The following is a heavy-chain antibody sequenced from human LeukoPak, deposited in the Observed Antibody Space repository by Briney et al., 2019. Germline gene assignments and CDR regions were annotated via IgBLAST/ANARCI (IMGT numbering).Heavy chain of an antibody. Sequence: PGGSLRLSCAASGFTFSNAWMSWVRQAPGKGLEWVGRIKSKTDGGTTDYAAPVKGRFTISRDDSKNTLYLQMNSLKTEDTAVYYCTTDMADILTGYRVNWGQGTLVTVSS. J-gene: IGHJ4*02. D-gene: IGHD3-9*01. CDR3: TTDMADILTGYRVN. CDR1: GFTFSNAW. CDR2: IKSKTDGGTT. V-gene: IGHV3-15*01.